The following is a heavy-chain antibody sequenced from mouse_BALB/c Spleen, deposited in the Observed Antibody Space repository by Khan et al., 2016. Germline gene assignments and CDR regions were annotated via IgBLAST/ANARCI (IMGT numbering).Heavy chain of an antibody. Sequence: EVQLQESGGGLVQPGGSLKLSCAASGFDFSRYWMSWVRQAPGKGLEWIGEINPDSSTINYTPSLKDKFIISRDNAKNTLYLQMSKVRSEDTALYCCPRGRWYGAMDYWGQGTSVSVSS. V-gene: IGHV4-1*02. CDR3: PRGRWYGAMDY. CDR2: INPDSSTI. J-gene: IGHJ4*01. D-gene: IGHD2-1*01. CDR1: GFDFSRYW.